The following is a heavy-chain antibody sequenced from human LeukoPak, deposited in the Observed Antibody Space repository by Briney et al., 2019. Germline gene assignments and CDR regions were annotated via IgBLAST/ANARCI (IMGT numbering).Heavy chain of an antibody. Sequence: GASVKVSCKASGYTFTGYYMHWVRQAPGQGLEWMGRINPNSGGTNYAQKFQGRVTMTRDTSISTAYMELSRLRSDDTAVYYCAREDYYGTVNWFDPWGQGTLVTVSS. D-gene: IGHD1-26*01. CDR3: AREDYYGTVNWFDP. CDR2: INPNSGGT. J-gene: IGHJ5*02. V-gene: IGHV1-2*06. CDR1: GYTFTGYY.